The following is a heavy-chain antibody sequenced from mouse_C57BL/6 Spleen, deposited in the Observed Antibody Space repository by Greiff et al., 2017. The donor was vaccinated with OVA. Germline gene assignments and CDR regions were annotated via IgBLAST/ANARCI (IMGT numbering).Heavy chain of an antibody. Sequence: QVQLQQPGAELVKPGASVKLSCKASGYTFTSYWMHWVKQRPGQGLEWIGYINPSSGYTKYNQKFKDKATLTADKSSSTAYMQLSSLTYEDSAVYYCARSPSITTVVADYWGQGTTLTVSS. CDR3: ARSPSITTVVADY. V-gene: IGHV1-7*01. D-gene: IGHD1-1*01. CDR2: INPSSGYT. CDR1: GYTFTSYW. J-gene: IGHJ2*01.